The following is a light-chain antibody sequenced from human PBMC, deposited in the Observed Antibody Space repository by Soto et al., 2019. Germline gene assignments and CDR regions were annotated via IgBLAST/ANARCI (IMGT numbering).Light chain of an antibody. CDR2: LGS. V-gene: IGKV2-28*01. CDR1: QSLLHSNGYNY. J-gene: IGKJ3*01. CDR3: MPALQTLLCT. Sequence: DIVMTQSPLSLPVTPGEPASISCRSSQSLLHSNGYNYLDWYLQKPGQSPQLLIYLGSNRASGVPDRFSGSGSGTDFTLKISRVEAEDVGVYYCMPALQTLLCTFGPGTKVDIK.